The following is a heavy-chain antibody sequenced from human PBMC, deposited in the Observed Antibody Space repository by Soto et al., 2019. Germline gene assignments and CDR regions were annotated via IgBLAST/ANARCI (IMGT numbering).Heavy chain of an antibody. Sequence: QGQLVQSGAEVKKHGASVKVSCKASGYTFTRYGISWVRQAPGQGLEWMGRISGYNGDTKYAQKFQGRVTMTIDTSTTTAFMELRSLTSDDTAVYYCAKNGQPPYYYYGLDVWGQGTTVTVSS. D-gene: IGHD2-8*01. V-gene: IGHV1-18*01. J-gene: IGHJ6*02. CDR2: ISGYNGDT. CDR3: AKNGQPPYYYYGLDV. CDR1: GYTFTRYG.